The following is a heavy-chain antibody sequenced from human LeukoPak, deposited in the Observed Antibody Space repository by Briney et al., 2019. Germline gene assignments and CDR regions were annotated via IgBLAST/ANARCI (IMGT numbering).Heavy chain of an antibody. CDR2: ICPSGSA. CDR1: AGSISSYY. CDR3: ARCPNYSYLMDV. V-gene: IGHV4-4*09. J-gene: IGHJ6*03. Sequence: SETLSLTCTVSAGSISSYYWTWIRQPPGRGLEWIGYICPSGSANYNPSLKTRGPISVDTSKNQFALKLTSVTAADTAVYYFARCPNYSYLMDVWGKGTTVTVSS.